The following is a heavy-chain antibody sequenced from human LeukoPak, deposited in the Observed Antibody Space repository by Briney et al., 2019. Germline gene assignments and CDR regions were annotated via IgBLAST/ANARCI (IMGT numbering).Heavy chain of an antibody. V-gene: IGHV1-69*05. Sequence: SVKVSCKASGGTFSSYAITWVLPAPGQRLEWMGGIIPIFGTPNYAQKFQGRVTITTDESTSTAYMELSNLKSEDTAVYYCARGRGYCSSTSCYLTGWGQGTLVTVSS. CDR1: GGTFSSYA. J-gene: IGHJ4*02. CDR2: IIPIFGTP. CDR3: ARGRGYCSSTSCYLTG. D-gene: IGHD2-2*01.